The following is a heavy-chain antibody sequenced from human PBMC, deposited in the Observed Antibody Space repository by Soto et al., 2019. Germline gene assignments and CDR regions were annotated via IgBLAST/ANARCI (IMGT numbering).Heavy chain of an antibody. CDR1: GFTFSNYA. D-gene: IGHD6-19*01. Sequence: EVQLLESGGGLVQPGGSLRLFCAASGFTFSNYAMTWVRQAPGKGLAWVSTFPTAALTFYGDAVKGLFTISRDNSKSTLYLQMNSMRADDTAIYFCARNDNFTSQSSGWANRFDYWGQGPLVTVSS. CDR2: FPTAALT. J-gene: IGHJ4*02. V-gene: IGHV3-23*01. CDR3: ARNDNFTSQSSGWANRFDY.